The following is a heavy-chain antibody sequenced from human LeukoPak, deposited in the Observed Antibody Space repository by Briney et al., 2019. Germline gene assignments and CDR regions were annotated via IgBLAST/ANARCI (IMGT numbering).Heavy chain of an antibody. CDR3: ARDKRSHYGDYVYYYYGMDV. Sequence: SETLSFTCTVSGGSISSYYWSWIRQPPGKGLEWIGYIYYSGSTNYNPSLKSRVTISVDTSKNQFSLKLSSVTAADTAVYYCARDKRSHYGDYVYYYYGMDVWGQGTTVTVSS. V-gene: IGHV4-59*01. J-gene: IGHJ6*02. CDR1: GGSISSYY. D-gene: IGHD4-17*01. CDR2: IYYSGST.